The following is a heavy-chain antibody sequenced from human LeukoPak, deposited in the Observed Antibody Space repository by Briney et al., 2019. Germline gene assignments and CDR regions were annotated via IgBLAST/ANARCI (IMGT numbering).Heavy chain of an antibody. J-gene: IGHJ4*02. Sequence: ASVKVSCKAPGCAFTGYYIHWVRQAPGQGLEWMGWINPNSGGTNYAQKFEGRVTMTGDSSISTAYMELSRLRSDDTAVYYCARGFVFRGLDYWGQGTQVTVPS. CDR2: INPNSGGT. CDR1: GCAFTGYY. V-gene: IGHV1-2*02. D-gene: IGHD3-10*01. CDR3: ARGFVFRGLDY.